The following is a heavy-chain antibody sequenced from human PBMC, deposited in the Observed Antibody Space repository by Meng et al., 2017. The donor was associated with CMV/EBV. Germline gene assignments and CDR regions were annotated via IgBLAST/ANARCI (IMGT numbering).Heavy chain of an antibody. CDR2: IYYSGNT. D-gene: IGHD3-10*01. J-gene: IGHJ6*02. Sequence: GSLRLSCTVSGGSISSYYWSWIRQPPGKGLEWIGYIYYSGNTNYNPSLKSRVTISVDTSKNQFSLKLSSVTAADTAVYYCARDRTMVRGVHGMDVWGQGTTVTVSS. CDR3: ARDRTMVRGVHGMDV. CDR1: GGSISSYY. V-gene: IGHV4-59*01.